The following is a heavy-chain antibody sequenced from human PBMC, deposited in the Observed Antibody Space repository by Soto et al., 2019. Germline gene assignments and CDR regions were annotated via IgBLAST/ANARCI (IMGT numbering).Heavy chain of an antibody. CDR2: FDPEDGET. D-gene: IGHD2-15*01. Sequence: ASVKVSCKVSGYTLTELSMHWVRQAPGKGLEWMGGFDPEDGETIYAQKFQGRVTMTEDTSTDTAYMELSSLRSEDTAVYYCATEGVVVVAETGAFDIWGQGTMVTVSS. V-gene: IGHV1-24*01. CDR1: GYTLTELS. CDR3: ATEGVVVVAETGAFDI. J-gene: IGHJ3*02.